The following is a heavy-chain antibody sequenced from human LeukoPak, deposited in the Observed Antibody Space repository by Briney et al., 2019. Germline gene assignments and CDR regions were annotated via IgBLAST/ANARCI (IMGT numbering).Heavy chain of an antibody. J-gene: IGHJ4*02. D-gene: IGHD3-22*01. CDR3: ARSPSGYRFDS. V-gene: IGHV4-34*01. CDR2: INHSGST. Sequence: SETLSLTCAVYGGSFSGYYWSWIRQPPGKGLEWIGEINHSGSTNYNPSLKSRVTISSDTSKTQFTLKLTSVTAADTAVYYCARSPSGYRFDSWGQGTLVTVSS. CDR1: GGSFSGYY.